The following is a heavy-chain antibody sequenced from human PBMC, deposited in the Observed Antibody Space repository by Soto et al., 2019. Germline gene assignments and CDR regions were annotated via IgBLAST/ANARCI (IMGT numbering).Heavy chain of an antibody. CDR1: GGSISSYY. V-gene: IGHV4-59*01. D-gene: IGHD3-22*01. CDR3: ARDLGYYASDGYFDY. J-gene: IGHJ4*02. CDR2: IYYSGST. Sequence: KPSETLSLTCTVSGGSISSYYWSWIRQPPGKGLEWIGYIYYSGSTNYNPSLKSRVTISVDTSKNQFSLKLSSVTAADTAVYYCARDLGYYASDGYFDYWGQGTLVTVSS.